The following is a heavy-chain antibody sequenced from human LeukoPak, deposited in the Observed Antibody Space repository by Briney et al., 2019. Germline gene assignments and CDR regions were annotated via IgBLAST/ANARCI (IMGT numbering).Heavy chain of an antibody. V-gene: IGHV4-39*01. Sequence: PSETLSLTCTVSGASITSTTYSWDWIRQPPGKGLEWLGSFSYSGSSYLNPSLKSRVTISVDTSKNQFSLKLSSVTAADTAVYYCARHVAIFGVTPWGQGTLVTVSS. CDR3: ARHVAIFGVTP. CDR1: GASITSTTYS. D-gene: IGHD3-3*01. CDR2: FSYSGSS. J-gene: IGHJ5*02.